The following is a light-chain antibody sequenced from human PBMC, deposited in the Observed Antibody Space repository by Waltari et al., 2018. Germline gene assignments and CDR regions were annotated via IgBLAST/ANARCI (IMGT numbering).Light chain of an antibody. CDR3: NSYTGSGSSV. Sequence: QSALTPPTPVSGTPGRSITISCPGNSRTFGFYNYVTWYQQYPGIVPQLLIYDVSYRPSGGSSRFSGSKSGNTASLTISGLQADDEAEYYSNSYTGSGSSVFGGGTRLTGL. CDR1: SRTFGFYNY. CDR2: DVS. V-gene: IGLV2-14*01. J-gene: IGLJ3*02.